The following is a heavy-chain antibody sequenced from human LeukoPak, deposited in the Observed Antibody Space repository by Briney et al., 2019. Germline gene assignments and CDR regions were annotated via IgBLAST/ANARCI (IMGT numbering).Heavy chain of an antibody. D-gene: IGHD1-26*01. Sequence: PGGSLRLSCAASGFTFSGSAMHWVRQASGKGLEWVGRIRSKANSYATAYAASVKGRFTISRDDSKNTAYLQMNRLRAEDTAVYYCAKVLSRSYLTDFDYWGQGTLVTVYS. V-gene: IGHV3-73*01. CDR1: GFTFSGSA. CDR2: IRSKANSYAT. CDR3: AKVLSRSYLTDFDY. J-gene: IGHJ4*02.